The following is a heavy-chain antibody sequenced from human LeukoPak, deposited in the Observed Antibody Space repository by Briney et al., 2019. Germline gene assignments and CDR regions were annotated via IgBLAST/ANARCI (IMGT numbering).Heavy chain of an antibody. J-gene: IGHJ4*02. D-gene: IGHD5-18*01. CDR3: ARDGRWSGTAMGY. CDR1: GGTFSSYA. V-gene: IGHV1-69*05. Sequence: SVKVSCKASGGTFSSYAISWVRQAPGQGLEWIGRIIPIFGTANYAQKFQGRVTITTDESTSTAYMELSSLRSEDTAVYYCARDGRWSGTAMGYWGQGTLVTVSS. CDR2: IIPIFGTA.